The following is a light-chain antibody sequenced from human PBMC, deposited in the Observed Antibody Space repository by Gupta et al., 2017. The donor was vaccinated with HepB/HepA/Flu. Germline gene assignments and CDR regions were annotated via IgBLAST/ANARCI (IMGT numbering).Light chain of an antibody. Sequence: DIQMTQSSSSVSASVGDRVTITCRASQPISNFLAWYQQKPGKAPKLLIYAVSSLQSGVPSRFSGSGSGTNFTLTIKSLQLGDFATYYCHQANSFPRTFGGGTRVEI. J-gene: IGKJ4*01. V-gene: IGKV1-12*01. CDR1: QPISNF. CDR3: HQANSFPRT. CDR2: AVS.